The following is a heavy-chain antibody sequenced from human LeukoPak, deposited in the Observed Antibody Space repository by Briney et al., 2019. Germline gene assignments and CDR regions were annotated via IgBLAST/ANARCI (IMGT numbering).Heavy chain of an antibody. CDR1: GFTFSSYV. Sequence: PGGSLRLSCAAPGFTFSSYVMHWVRQAPGKGLEWVAIISYDGSNEYYADSVKGRFTISRDNSKNTLYLHMNSLRAEDTAVYYCARDQAGSGHYADYWGQGTLVTVSS. D-gene: IGHD3-10*01. CDR3: ARDQAGSGHYADY. CDR2: ISYDGSNE. J-gene: IGHJ4*02. V-gene: IGHV3-30*04.